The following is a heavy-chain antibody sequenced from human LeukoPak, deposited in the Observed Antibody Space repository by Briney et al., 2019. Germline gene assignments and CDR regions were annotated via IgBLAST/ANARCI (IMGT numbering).Heavy chain of an antibody. J-gene: IGHJ5*02. V-gene: IGHV3-23*01. D-gene: IGHD5-12*01. Sequence: GSLRLSCTASGFTFNNFAMSWVRQAPGEGLDCLAYLTGSGHQIYYADSVKGRFTISRDNSENTLYLDMNNLRAEDTAIYYCAKDGRYSGYDFAESWGQGTLVTVSS. CDR1: GFTFNNFA. CDR3: AKDGRYSGYDFAES. CDR2: LTGSGHQI.